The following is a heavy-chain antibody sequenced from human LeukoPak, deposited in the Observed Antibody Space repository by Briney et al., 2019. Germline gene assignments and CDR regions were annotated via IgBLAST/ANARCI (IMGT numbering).Heavy chain of an antibody. CDR2: LYSDGNT. CDR1: GFTVITND. CDR3: ARGVEPLAANTLAY. J-gene: IGHJ4*02. D-gene: IGHD1-14*01. V-gene: IGHV3-53*01. Sequence: GGSLRLSCAASGFTVITNDMTWVRQAPGKGLEWDSVLYSDGNTKYADSVQGRFTISRGNSKNTLYLEMNSLSPDDTAVYYCARGVEPLAANTLAYWGQGTLVTVSS.